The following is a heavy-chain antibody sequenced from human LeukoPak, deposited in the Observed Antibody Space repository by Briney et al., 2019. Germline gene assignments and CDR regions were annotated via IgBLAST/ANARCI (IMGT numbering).Heavy chain of an antibody. D-gene: IGHD1-26*01. V-gene: IGHV3-9*01. CDR1: GFIFSDHL. J-gene: IGHJ4*02. CDR2: ISWNSGSI. CDR3: AKDAGWGATHPFDY. Sequence: GGSLRLSCLASGFIFSDHLMDWVRQAPGMGLDWVSFISWNSGSIGYADSVKGRFTISRDNAKNSLYLQMNSLRAEDTALYYCAKDAGWGATHPFDYWGQGTLVTVSS.